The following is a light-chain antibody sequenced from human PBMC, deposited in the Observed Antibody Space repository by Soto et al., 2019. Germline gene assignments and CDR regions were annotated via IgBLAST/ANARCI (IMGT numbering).Light chain of an antibody. CDR1: QTVSSNY. CDR2: GTS. J-gene: IGKJ1*01. V-gene: IGKV3-20*01. Sequence: EVVLTQSPDSLSLSPGESATLTCRASQTVSSNYLAWYQQKPGQAPRLLMYGTSSRATGIPDRFSGSGSGTDFTLTVSRREPEDFAVYYCQQYGRSPWTFGQGTKVEIK. CDR3: QQYGRSPWT.